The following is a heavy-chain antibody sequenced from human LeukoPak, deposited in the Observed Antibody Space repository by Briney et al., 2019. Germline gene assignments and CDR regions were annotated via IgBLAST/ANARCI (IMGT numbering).Heavy chain of an antibody. CDR1: GFTFSSYA. J-gene: IGHJ4*02. D-gene: IGHD6-19*01. V-gene: IGHV3-30*04. CDR2: ISYDGSNK. CDR3: ARDSSRIAVAGTRGEY. Sequence: PGRSLILPCAASGFTFSSYAMHWVRQAPGKGLEWVAVISYDGSNKYYADSVKGRFTISRDNSKNTLYLQMNSLRAEDTAVYYCARDSSRIAVAGTRGEYWGQGTLVTVSS.